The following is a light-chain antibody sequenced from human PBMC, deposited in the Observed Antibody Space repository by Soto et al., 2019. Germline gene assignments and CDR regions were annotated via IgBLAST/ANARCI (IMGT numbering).Light chain of an antibody. CDR1: SSNIGNNY. CDR2: DNN. Sequence: QSVLTQPPSVSAAPGQKVTISCSGSSSNIGNNYVSWYQQFPGTAPKLLIYDNNKRPSGIPDRFSASKSGTSATLGITGLQTGDEADYYCGAWDSSLSGGGVVFGGGTKLTVL. V-gene: IGLV1-51*01. CDR3: GAWDSSLSGGGVV. J-gene: IGLJ3*02.